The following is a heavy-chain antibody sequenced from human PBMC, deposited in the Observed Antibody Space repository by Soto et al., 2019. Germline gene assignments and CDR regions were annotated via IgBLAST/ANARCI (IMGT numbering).Heavy chain of an antibody. CDR3: ARDREGGWLVISHYVDY. Sequence: QVQLVESGGGVVQPGRSLRLSCAASGFTVSSYAMHWVRQAPGKGLEWVAVISYDGSNKYYADSVKGRFTISRDNSKNTRYLQMNSRGAEDTAVYYCARDREGGWLVISHYVDYWGQGALVTVSS. CDR1: GFTVSSYA. D-gene: IGHD6-19*01. V-gene: IGHV3-30-3*01. J-gene: IGHJ4*02. CDR2: ISYDGSNK.